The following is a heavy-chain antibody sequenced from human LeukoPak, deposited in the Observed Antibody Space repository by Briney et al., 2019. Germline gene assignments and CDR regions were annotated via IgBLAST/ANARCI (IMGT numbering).Heavy chain of an antibody. Sequence: PGGSLRLSCSASGFTCSSYAMRWVRQAPGKGLEYVSAISSYGGSTYYADSVKGRFTISRDNSKNTLYLQMSSLRAEDTAVYYCVKDYDIVGWNWFDPWGQGTLVTVSS. CDR2: ISSYGGST. J-gene: IGHJ5*02. D-gene: IGHD2-21*01. V-gene: IGHV3-64D*06. CDR3: VKDYDIVGWNWFDP. CDR1: GFTCSSYA.